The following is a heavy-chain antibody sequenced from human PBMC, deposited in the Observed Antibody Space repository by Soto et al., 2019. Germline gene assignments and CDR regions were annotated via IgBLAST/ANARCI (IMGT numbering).Heavy chain of an antibody. CDR1: GFTFSSYS. CDR2: ISSSSSYI. J-gene: IGHJ6*02. Sequence: GSLRLSCAASGFTFSSYSMNWVRQAPGKGLEWVSSISSSSSYIYYADSVKGRFTISRDNAKNSLYLQMNSLRAEDTAVYYCARVGDGERSGYYYGMDVWGQGTTVTVSS. CDR3: ARVGDGERSGYYYGMDV. V-gene: IGHV3-21*01. D-gene: IGHD3-16*01.